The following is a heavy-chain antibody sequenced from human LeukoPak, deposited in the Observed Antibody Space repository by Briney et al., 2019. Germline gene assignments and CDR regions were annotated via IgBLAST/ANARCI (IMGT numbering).Heavy chain of an antibody. J-gene: IGHJ4*02. CDR2: TYYMSKWNN. V-gene: IGHV6-1*01. D-gene: IGHD6-19*01. CDR1: GDLVSRNNAA. CDR3: ARGWEYRRGWYYFDY. Sequence: SQTLSLACAISGDLVSRNNAAWDWTRQSPSRGLEWLGRTYYMSKWNNDYAAAVKSRITINPDTSKQQFSLELSSVKPEDTAVYYCARGWEYRRGWYYFDYWGREPWSPSPQ.